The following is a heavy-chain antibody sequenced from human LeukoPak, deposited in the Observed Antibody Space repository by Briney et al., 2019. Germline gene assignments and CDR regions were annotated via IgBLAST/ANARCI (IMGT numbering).Heavy chain of an antibody. CDR3: ASVSYYVSGSDAFDI. CDR2: IYYSGST. Sequence: SETLSLTPTVAVRAITGDSWSWIRQPPGKGRGRIGGIYYSGSTNYNPSLRSRVTMSVDTSKNQFSLKLSSVTAADTAVYYCASVSYYVSGSDAFDIWGQGTLVTVSS. CDR1: VRAITGDS. J-gene: IGHJ3*02. D-gene: IGHD3-10*01. V-gene: IGHV4-59*01.